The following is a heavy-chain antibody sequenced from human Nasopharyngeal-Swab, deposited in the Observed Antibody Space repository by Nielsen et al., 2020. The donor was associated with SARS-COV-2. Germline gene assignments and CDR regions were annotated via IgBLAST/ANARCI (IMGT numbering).Heavy chain of an antibody. CDR1: GGSISSSSYY. CDR2: INHSGST. CDR3: ARGPRGRRGHYGMDV. J-gene: IGHJ6*02. D-gene: IGHD2-15*01. V-gene: IGHV4-39*07. Sequence: SETLSLTCTVSGGSISSSSYYWSWIRQPPGKGLEWIGEINHSGSTNYNPSLKSRVTISVDTSKNQFSLKLSSVTAADTAVYYCARGPRGRRGHYGMDVWGQGTTVTVSS.